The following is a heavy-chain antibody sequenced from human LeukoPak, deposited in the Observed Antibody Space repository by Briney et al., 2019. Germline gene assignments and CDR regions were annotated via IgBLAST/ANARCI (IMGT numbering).Heavy chain of an antibody. V-gene: IGHV1-46*01. Sequence: ASVKVTFKSSGYTFIIYYMYRVRQAPGQGLEWMGIINPSGGGTTYAQKFQGRVAMTSDTSTSTFYMELSSLRSEDTAMYYCTSRNDSNRFDPWGQGTLVTVSS. CDR1: GYTFIIYY. J-gene: IGHJ5*02. CDR3: TSRNDSNRFDP. D-gene: IGHD3-22*01. CDR2: INPSGGGT.